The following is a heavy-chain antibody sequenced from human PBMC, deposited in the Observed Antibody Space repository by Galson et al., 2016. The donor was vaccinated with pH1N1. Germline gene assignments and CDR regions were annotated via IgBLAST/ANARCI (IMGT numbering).Heavy chain of an antibody. Sequence: SVKVSCKASGGTFSNSAVSWVRQAPGQGLEWMGGIIPIFGTTKYAQKIQGRVTITADQLTSTSYMEWSSLRSEDTAVYYCASPAMVRGVVYHHFGMDIWGQGTTVTVSS. V-gene: IGHV1-69*13. CDR3: ASPAMVRGVVYHHFGMDI. J-gene: IGHJ6*02. D-gene: IGHD3-10*01. CDR1: GGTFSNSA. CDR2: IIPIFGTT.